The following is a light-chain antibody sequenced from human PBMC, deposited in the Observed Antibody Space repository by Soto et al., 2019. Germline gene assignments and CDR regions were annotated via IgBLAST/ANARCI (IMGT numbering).Light chain of an antibody. V-gene: IGKV3-20*01. CDR1: QSVSSSY. Sequence: EIVLTQSPGTLSLSPGERATLSCRASQSVSSSYLGWYQQKRGQAPRLLIYGASSRATGIPDRFSGSGSGTDFTLTTSRLEPEDFAVYYCHHYGSSPSWTFGQGTKVEIK. J-gene: IGKJ1*01. CDR2: GAS. CDR3: HHYGSSPSWT.